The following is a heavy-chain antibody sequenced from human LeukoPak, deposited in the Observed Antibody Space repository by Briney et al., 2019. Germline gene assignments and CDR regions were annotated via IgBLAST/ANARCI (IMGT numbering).Heavy chain of an antibody. CDR1: GYSISSGYY. J-gene: IGHJ5*02. CDR3: ARGYSSSWYFNWFDP. V-gene: IGHV4-38-2*02. Sequence: KASETLSHTCSVSGYSISSGYYWDWIRQPPGKGLEWIASIYHSGKSYYNPSLESRVTISVDTSKNQFSLKLSSVTAADTAVYYCARGYSSSWYFNWFDPWGQGTLVTVSS. CDR2: IYHSGKS. D-gene: IGHD6-13*01.